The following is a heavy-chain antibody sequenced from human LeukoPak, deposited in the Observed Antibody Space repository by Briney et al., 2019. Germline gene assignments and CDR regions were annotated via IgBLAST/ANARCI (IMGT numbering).Heavy chain of an antibody. V-gene: IGHV1-2*02. CDR3: ATPAGGYSYGRYFDY. J-gene: IGHJ4*02. CDR2: TNPNSGDT. D-gene: IGHD5-18*01. CDR1: GHTFIGYY. Sequence: ASVKVSCKASGHTFIGYYMHWMRQAPGQGLEWMGWTNPNSGDTNYAQKFQGRVTMTRDTSISTAYMELSSLRSEDTAVYYCATPAGGYSYGRYFDYWGQGTLVTVSS.